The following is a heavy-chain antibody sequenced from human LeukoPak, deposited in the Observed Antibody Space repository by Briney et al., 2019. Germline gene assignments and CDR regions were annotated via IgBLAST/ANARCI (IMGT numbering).Heavy chain of an antibody. CDR1: GGAISNYY. J-gene: IGHJ4*02. V-gene: IGHV4-59*01. CDR2: IYYSGNT. CDR3: ARGSNWNTV. Sequence: SETLSLTCTVSGGAISNYYWSWIRQPPGKGLEWIGYIYYSGNTNYNPSLKSRVTISVDTSKNQFSLRLSSVTAADTAVYYCARGSNWNTVWGQGTLVTVSS. D-gene: IGHD1/OR15-1a*01.